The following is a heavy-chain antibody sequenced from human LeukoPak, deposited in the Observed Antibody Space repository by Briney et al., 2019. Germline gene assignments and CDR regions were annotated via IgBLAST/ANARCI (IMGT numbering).Heavy chain of an antibody. V-gene: IGHV3-7*01. CDR3: ERDGLWFGELFYN. J-gene: IGHJ4*02. CDR1: GFTFRSYW. D-gene: IGHD3-10*01. CDR2: IKQDGSEK. Sequence: GGSLRLSCAASGFTFRSYWMSWVRQAPGKGLEWVANIKQDGSEKNYVDSVKGRFTIFRDNAKNSLYLQMNSLRAEDTAVYYCERDGLWFGELFYNWGQGTLVTVFS.